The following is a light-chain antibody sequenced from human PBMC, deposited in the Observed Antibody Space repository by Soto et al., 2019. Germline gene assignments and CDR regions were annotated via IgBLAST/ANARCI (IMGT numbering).Light chain of an antibody. V-gene: IGLV2-14*01. CDR3: SSYTSRSTYV. CDR2: DVT. J-gene: IGLJ1*01. Sequence: QSVLTQPASVSGSPGQSITISCTGTSSDVGGYIYVSWYQQHPGKAPKLMIYDVTNRPSGVSNRFSGSKSGNTASLTIFGLQPEDEADYYCSSYTSRSTYVFGTGTKVTVL. CDR1: SSDVGGYIY.